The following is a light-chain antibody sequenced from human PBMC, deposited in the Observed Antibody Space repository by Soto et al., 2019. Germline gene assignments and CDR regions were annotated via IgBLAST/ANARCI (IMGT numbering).Light chain of an antibody. V-gene: IGLV8-61*01. J-gene: IGLJ2*01. CDR1: SGSVSTNYY. CDR3: VLYMGSYIWL. CDR2: STN. Sequence: QTVVTQEPSFSVSPGGTVTLTCGLSSGSVSTNYYPSWYQQTPGQAPRTLIYSTNTRSSGVPNRFSGSILGNKAALTITGVQADDESDYYCVLYMGSYIWLFGGGTK.